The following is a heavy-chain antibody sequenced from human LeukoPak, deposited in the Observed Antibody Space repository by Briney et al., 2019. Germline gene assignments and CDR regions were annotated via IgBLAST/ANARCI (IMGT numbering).Heavy chain of an antibody. CDR2: IKSKTDGGTT. D-gene: IGHD2-21*02. J-gene: IGHJ4*02. CDR3: TTDPGSKVTAIPFDY. Sequence: GGSLRLSCAASGFTFSNAWMNWVRQAPGKGLERVGRIKSKTDGGTTDYAAPVKGRFTISRDDSKNTLYLQMNSLKTEDTAVYYCTTDPGSKVTAIPFDYWGQGTLVTVSS. CDR1: GFTFSNAW. V-gene: IGHV3-15*07.